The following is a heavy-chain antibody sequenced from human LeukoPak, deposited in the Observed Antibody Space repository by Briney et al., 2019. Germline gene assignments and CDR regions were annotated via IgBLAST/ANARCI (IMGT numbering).Heavy chain of an antibody. Sequence: ASVKVSCKASGYIFTGYYIHWVRQAPGQGLEWMGWINPNSGGTNYAQKFQGRVTMTRDTSISTAYMELSRLRSDDTAVYYCARERNSGWYVYWGQGTLVTVSS. V-gene: IGHV1-2*02. CDR3: ARERNSGWYVY. D-gene: IGHD6-19*01. CDR2: INPNSGGT. J-gene: IGHJ4*02. CDR1: GYIFTGYY.